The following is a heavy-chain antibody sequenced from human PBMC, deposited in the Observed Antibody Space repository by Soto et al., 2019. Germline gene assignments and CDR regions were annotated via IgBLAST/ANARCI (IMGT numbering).Heavy chain of an antibody. V-gene: IGHV4-34*01. CDR2: IKDSGNI. D-gene: IGHD3-10*01. CDR3: ETGIIRWFGDLSRREGYYYYVDA. CDR1: GGSFSGYQ. J-gene: IGHJ6*03. Sequence: QVQLQQWGAGLLKPSETLSLTCAVYGGSFSGYQWSWIRQTPGKGLEWIGEIKDSGNINFNPSLKSQVTTLLGRLTKQTDHNLSSVTPAVSSVSYGETGIIRWFGDLSRREGYYYYVDAWGKGTMVTVSS.